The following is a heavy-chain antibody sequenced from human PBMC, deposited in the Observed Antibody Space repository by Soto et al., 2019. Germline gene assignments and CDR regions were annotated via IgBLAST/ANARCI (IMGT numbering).Heavy chain of an antibody. J-gene: IGHJ4*02. CDR1: GFTFGDSY. CDR3: ARDLNYGLIDY. Sequence: GGSLRLSCAASGFTFGDSYMIWVRQPPGKGLEWVSYISGSSGHTNYADSMKGRFTISRDNAKNSLYLQMNSLRAEDTAVYYCARDLNYGLIDYRGQGTLVTVSS. D-gene: IGHD4-17*01. CDR2: ISGSSGHT. V-gene: IGHV3-11*06.